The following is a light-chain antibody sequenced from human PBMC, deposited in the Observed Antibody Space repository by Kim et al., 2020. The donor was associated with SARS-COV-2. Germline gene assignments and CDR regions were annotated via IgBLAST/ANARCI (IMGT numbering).Light chain of an antibody. CDR2: RNH. CDR3: ASWDDGLNGPV. J-gene: IGLJ3*02. CDR1: MSNIGNNF. Sequence: QSVLTQPPSVSETPGQSVTISCSGSMSNIGNNFVYWYQQLPGVAPKLLVYRNHERPSGVPDRFSGSKSDTSASLAITGLRSADEADYYCASWDDGLNGPVFGGGTQLTVL. V-gene: IGLV1-47*01.